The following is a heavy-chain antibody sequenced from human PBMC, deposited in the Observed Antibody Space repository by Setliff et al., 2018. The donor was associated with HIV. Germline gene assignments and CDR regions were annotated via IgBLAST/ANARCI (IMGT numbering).Heavy chain of an antibody. V-gene: IGHV1-18*01. CDR2: ISAYNGNT. Sequence: ASVKVSCKASGYTFTGYAMNWVRQAPGQGLEWMGWISAYNGNTNYAQKLQGRVTMTTDTSTSTAYMELRRLTFDDTAVYYCARDVEHMMDVWGQGTTVTVSS. CDR3: ARDVEHMMDV. J-gene: IGHJ6*02. CDR1: GYTFTGYA.